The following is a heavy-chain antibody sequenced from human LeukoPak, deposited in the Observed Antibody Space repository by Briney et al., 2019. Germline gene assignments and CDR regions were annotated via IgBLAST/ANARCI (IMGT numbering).Heavy chain of an antibody. J-gene: IGHJ4*02. V-gene: IGHV1-18*01. CDR3: ARSYGDYEIDY. CDR2: ISPYNGNT. Sequence: ASVKVSCKASGYTFTTYIISWVRQAPGQGLEWMGWISPYNGNTNYAQKLQGRVTMTTDTSTSTAYMELRSLRSDDSAVYYCARSYGDYEIDYWGQGTLVTVSS. CDR1: GYTFTTYI. D-gene: IGHD4-17*01.